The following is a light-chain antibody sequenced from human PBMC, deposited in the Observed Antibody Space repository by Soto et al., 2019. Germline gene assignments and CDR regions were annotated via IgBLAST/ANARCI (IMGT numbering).Light chain of an antibody. J-gene: IGKJ5*01. V-gene: IGKV1-5*03. CDR3: QQYNTYWAIT. CDR2: KAS. Sequence: DIQMTQSPPTLSASVGDRVTITCRVSQSVSYWLAWYQQKPGKAPKLLIYKASSLESGVPSRFSGSGSGTEFTLTISSLQPDDFATYYGQQYNTYWAITFGQGTRVE. CDR1: QSVSYW.